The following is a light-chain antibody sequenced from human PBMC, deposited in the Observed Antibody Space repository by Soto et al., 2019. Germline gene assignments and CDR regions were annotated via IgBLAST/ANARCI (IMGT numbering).Light chain of an antibody. CDR1: SSNIGSNT. V-gene: IGLV1-44*01. Sequence: QSVLTQPPSTSGTPGQRVTISCSGSSSNIGSNTVNWYQRLPGTAPKLLIYRNNQRPSGVPDRFSGSKSGTSASLAISGLQSGDEADYYCAAWDDSLHGLVVFGGGTKLTVL. J-gene: IGLJ2*01. CDR3: AAWDDSLHGLVV. CDR2: RNN.